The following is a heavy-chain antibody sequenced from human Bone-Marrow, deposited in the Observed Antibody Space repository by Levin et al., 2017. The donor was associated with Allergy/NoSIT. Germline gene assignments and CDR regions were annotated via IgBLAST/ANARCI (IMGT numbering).Heavy chain of an antibody. J-gene: IGHJ4*02. CDR2: IYSNGNT. D-gene: IGHD6-19*01. CDR1: GFTVSNNY. CDR3: ARDGGAAVTGAC. Sequence: GGSLRLSCAASGFTVSNNYMRWVRQVPGKGLEWVSLIYSNGNTYYADSVKGRFTISRDSSKNTLYLQMNSLRAEDTAVYFCARDGGAAVTGACWGQGTRVTVSS. V-gene: IGHV3-66*01.